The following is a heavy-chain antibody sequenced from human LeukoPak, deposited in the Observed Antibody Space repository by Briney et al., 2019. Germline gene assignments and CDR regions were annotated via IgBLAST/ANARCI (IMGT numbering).Heavy chain of an antibody. V-gene: IGHV3-15*01. CDR1: GFTFSNAW. CDR3: TTDNHLTGYYIPWYYGMDV. J-gene: IGHJ6*02. D-gene: IGHD3-9*01. CDR2: IKSKTDGGTT. Sequence: GGSLRLSCAASGFTFSNAWMSWVRQAPGKGLEWVGRIKSKTDGGTTDYAAPVKGRFTISRDDSKNTLYLQMNSLKTEDTAVYYCTTDNHLTGYYIPWYYGMDVWGQGTTVTVSS.